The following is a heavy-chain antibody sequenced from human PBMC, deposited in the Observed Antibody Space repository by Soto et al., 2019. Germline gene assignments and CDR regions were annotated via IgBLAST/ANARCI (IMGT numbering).Heavy chain of an antibody. CDR1: GDTFKNCV. D-gene: IGHD3-10*01. CDR2: IIPLFGTT. Sequence: QVQVVQSGVEVSRPGSSVTVSCKASGDTFKNCVISWVRQAPGQGLEWRGGIIPLFGTTDFAQRFQGRLTITTDESTTTAYMELSRLRSEDTATYYCAAELGFGKLSVVWGQGTTVIVSS. J-gene: IGHJ6*02. V-gene: IGHV1-69*01. CDR3: AAELGFGKLSVV.